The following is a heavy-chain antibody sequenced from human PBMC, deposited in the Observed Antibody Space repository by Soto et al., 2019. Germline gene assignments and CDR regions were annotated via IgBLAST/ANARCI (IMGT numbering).Heavy chain of an antibody. J-gene: IGHJ4*02. CDR1: GFTFSSYA. D-gene: IGHD3-22*01. Sequence: GSLRLSCAASGFTFSSYAMSWVRQAPGKGLEWVSAISGSGGSTYYADSVKGRFTISRDNSKNTLFLQMNSLRAEDTAVYYCAKVVDYDSTGYYSHLDHWGQGTLVTVSS. CDR2: ISGSGGST. V-gene: IGHV3-23*01. CDR3: AKVVDYDSTGYYSHLDH.